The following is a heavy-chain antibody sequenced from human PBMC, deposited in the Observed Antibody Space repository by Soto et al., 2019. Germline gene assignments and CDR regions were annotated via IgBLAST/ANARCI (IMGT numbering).Heavy chain of an antibody. CDR1: GYRFTSYW. D-gene: IGHD1-20*01. V-gene: IGHV5-51*01. J-gene: IGHJ4*02. CDR2: INPADSDT. CDR3: TRHLNWNDWTHFDY. Sequence: PGESLKISCKGSGYRFTSYWVGWVRQMPGKGLEWMGIINPADSDTGYGPSLQGQVTISVDKSISTAYLQWSSLKASDTAMYYCTRHLNWNDWTHFDYWGQGTLVTVSS.